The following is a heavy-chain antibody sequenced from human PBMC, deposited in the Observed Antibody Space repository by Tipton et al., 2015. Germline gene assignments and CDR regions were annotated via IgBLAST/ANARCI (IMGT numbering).Heavy chain of an antibody. J-gene: IGHJ4*02. V-gene: IGHV4-38-2*01. CDR1: GYSISSGYY. Sequence: TLSLTCAVFGYSISSGYYWGWIRQPPGKGLEWIGSISYSGNTYYNPSLKSRVTMSRDTSKNQFSLKLTSVTAADTAVYYCACQDYDSLTRDYQTVDYWGQGTLVTVSS. CDR3: ACQDYDSLTRDYQTVDY. D-gene: IGHD3-9*01. CDR2: ISYSGNT.